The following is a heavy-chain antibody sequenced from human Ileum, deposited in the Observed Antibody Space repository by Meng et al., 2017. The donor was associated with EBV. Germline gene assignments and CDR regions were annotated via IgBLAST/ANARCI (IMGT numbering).Heavy chain of an antibody. CDR3: AKKESSGYQPYDY. J-gene: IGHJ4*02. CDR2: LSGSSGGT. V-gene: IGHV3-23*01. D-gene: IGHD2-2*01. Sequence: VRLLWSGGGLVQPGGSLRLSCAASGFTLSSKTMCWVRQAPGKGLEWVSTLSGSSGGTYYADSVKGRFTISRDNSKNTLYLQMNSLKAEDTAVYYCAKKESSGYQPYDYWGQGTLVTVSS. CDR1: GFTLSSKT.